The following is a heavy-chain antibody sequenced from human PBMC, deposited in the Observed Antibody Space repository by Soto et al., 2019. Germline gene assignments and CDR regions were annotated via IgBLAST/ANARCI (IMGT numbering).Heavy chain of an antibody. J-gene: IGHJ4*02. CDR2: IYYSGST. D-gene: IGHD3-22*01. CDR3: ARVPDYYDSSGDFDY. CDR1: GGSVSSGSYY. Sequence: SETLSLTCTVSGGSVSSGSYYWSWIRQPPGKGLEWIGYIYYSGSTNYNPSLKSRVTISVDTSKNQFSLKLSSVTAADTAVYYCARVPDYYDSSGDFDYWGQGTLVTVSS. V-gene: IGHV4-61*01.